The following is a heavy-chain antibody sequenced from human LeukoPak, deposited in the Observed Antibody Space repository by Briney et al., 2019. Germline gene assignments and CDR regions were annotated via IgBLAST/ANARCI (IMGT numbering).Heavy chain of an antibody. CDR2: ISSSSSTI. V-gene: IGHV3-48*01. CDR1: GFTFSSYS. J-gene: IGHJ3*02. D-gene: IGHD6-19*01. CDR3: ARDRSGWPHDAFDI. Sequence: GGSLRLSCAASGFTFSSYSMNWVRQAPGKGLEWVSYISSSSSTIYYADSVKGRFTISRDNAKNSLCLQMNSLRAEDTAVYYCARDRSGWPHDAFDIWGQGTMVTVSS.